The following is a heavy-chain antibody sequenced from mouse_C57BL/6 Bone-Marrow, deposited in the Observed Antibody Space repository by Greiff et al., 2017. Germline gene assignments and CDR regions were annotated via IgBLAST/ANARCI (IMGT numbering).Heavy chain of an antibody. J-gene: IGHJ4*01. Sequence: VQLQQSGPELVKPGASVKISCKASGYSFTGYYMNWVKQSPEKSLEWIGEINPSTGGTTYNQKFKAKATLTVDKSSSTAYMQLKSLTSEDSAVYYCARWEFVDYAMDYWGQGTSVTVSA. CDR3: ARWEFVDYAMDY. CDR2: INPSTGGT. D-gene: IGHD4-1*01. CDR1: GYSFTGYY. V-gene: IGHV1-42*01.